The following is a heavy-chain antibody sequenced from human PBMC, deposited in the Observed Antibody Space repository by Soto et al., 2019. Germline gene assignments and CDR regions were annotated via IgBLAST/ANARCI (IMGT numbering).Heavy chain of an antibody. J-gene: IGHJ4*02. D-gene: IGHD3-10*01. CDR3: ASSGGGDYYEF. Sequence: QVQLRESGPGLVKPSQTLSLTCTVSGDSINSGGYYWSWIRQHPGKGLEWIGYIYYSGSTYYNPSLKSRVTISVDTSKNQFSLKLSSVTAADTAVYYCASSGGGDYYEFWGQGTLVTVSS. CDR2: IYYSGST. CDR1: GDSINSGGYY. V-gene: IGHV4-31*03.